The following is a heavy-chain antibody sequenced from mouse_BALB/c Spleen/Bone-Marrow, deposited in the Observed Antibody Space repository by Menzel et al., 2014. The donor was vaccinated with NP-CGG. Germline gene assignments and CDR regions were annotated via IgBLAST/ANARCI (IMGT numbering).Heavy chain of an antibody. D-gene: IGHD2-2*01. CDR1: GYTFTDKW. V-gene: IGHV1-69*01. J-gene: IGHJ4*01. CDR3: ARGGHGFSLDY. CDR2: IDTSDSYI. Sequence: QVQLQQSGAEFVMPGASVKMSCKASGYTFTDKWMHWVKQRPGQGLEWIGAIDTSDSYINYNQKFKGKASLTVDASSSTAYMHLSSLTSDDSAFYYCARGGHGFSLDYWGQGTSVIVSS.